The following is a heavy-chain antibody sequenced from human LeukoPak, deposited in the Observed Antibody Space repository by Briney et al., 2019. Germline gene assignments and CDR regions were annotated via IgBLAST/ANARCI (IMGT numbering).Heavy chain of an antibody. CDR3: ARDHYRGAAVFYHPYPKTNWFDP. Sequence: PGGSLRLSCAASGFTFSNHGMLWVRQAPGKGLEWVAFIRYDGSNQYYADSVKGRFTISRDSSKNTLYLQMNSLRSDDTAVYYCARDHYRGAAVFYHPYPKTNWFDPWGQGTLVTVSS. CDR1: GFTFSNHG. D-gene: IGHD6-13*01. J-gene: IGHJ5*02. V-gene: IGHV3-30*02. CDR2: IRYDGSNQ.